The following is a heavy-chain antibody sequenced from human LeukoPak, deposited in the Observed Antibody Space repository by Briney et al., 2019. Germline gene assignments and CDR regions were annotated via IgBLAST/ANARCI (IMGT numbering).Heavy chain of an antibody. J-gene: IGHJ4*02. D-gene: IGHD3-22*01. CDR1: RGTFSSYT. CDR2: IIPILGIA. CDR3: VRSSDSSGYFDY. V-gene: IGHV1-69*02. Sequence: GSSVKVSCKASRGTFSSYTISWVRQAPGQGLEWMGRIIPILGIANYAQKFQGRVTITADKSTSTAYMELSSLRSEDTAVYYCVRSSDSSGYFDYWGQGTLVTVSS.